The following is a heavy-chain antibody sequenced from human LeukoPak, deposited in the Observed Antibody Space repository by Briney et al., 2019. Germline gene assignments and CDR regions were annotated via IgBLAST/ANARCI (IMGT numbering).Heavy chain of an antibody. CDR1: GYTLTELS. Sequence: ASVKVXCKVSGYTLTELSMHWVRQAPGKGLXWRXGFDPEDGETIYAQKFQGRVTMTEDTSTDTAYMELSSLRSEDTAVYYCATDSYGDYVWDFQHWGQGTLVTVSS. CDR3: ATDSYGDYVWDFQH. J-gene: IGHJ1*01. CDR2: FDPEDGET. D-gene: IGHD4-17*01. V-gene: IGHV1-24*01.